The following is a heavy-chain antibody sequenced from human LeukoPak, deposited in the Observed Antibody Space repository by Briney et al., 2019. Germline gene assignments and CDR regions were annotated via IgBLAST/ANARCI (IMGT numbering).Heavy chain of an antibody. CDR3: ARQPSVGYYGSGSYYSAWFDP. Sequence: SETLSLTCAVYGGSFSGYYWSWIRQPPGKGLEWIGEINHSGSTNYNPSLKSRVTISVDTSKNQFSLKLSSVTAADTAVYYCARQPSVGYYGSGSYYSAWFDPWGQGTLVTVSS. D-gene: IGHD3-10*01. J-gene: IGHJ5*02. CDR2: INHSGST. V-gene: IGHV4-34*01. CDR1: GGSFSGYY.